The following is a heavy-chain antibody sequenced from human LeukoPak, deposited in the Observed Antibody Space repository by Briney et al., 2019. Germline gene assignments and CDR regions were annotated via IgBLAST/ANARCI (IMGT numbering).Heavy chain of an antibody. CDR3: ARVAQAGGTDY. CDR2: INHSGST. CDR1: GGSFSGYY. J-gene: IGHJ4*02. D-gene: IGHD1-1*01. V-gene: IGHV4-34*01. Sequence: SETLSLTCAVYGGSFSGYYWSWIRQPPGKGLEWIGEINHSGSTNYNPSLKSRVTISVDKSKNQFSLKLSSVTAADTAVYYCARVAQAGGTDYWGQGTLVTVSS.